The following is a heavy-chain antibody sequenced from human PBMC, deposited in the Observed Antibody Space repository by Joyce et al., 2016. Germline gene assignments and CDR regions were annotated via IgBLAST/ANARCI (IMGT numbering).Heavy chain of an antibody. CDR1: GYTFTSYF. CDR2: INTANGDT. J-gene: IGHJ4*02. D-gene: IGHD3-10*01. V-gene: IGHV1-3*04. Sequence: QVHLVQSGAEVKKPGASVKVSCKASGYTFTSYFIHWVRQAPGQGLEWMAWINTANGDTEYSQTFQDRVTITRDTSANTAYMELSSLRYEDTALYYCARAFDYFGSGSFWMAFWGQGTLVTVSS. CDR3: ARAFDYFGSGSFWMAF.